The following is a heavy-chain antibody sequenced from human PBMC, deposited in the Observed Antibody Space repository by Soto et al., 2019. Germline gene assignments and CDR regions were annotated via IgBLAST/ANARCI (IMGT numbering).Heavy chain of an antibody. D-gene: IGHD6-6*01. CDR1: GGTIISGCYY. V-gene: IGHV4-31*02. CDR3: ARDSVGSSSYSYYYYYGMDV. Sequence: SLTCPVAGGTIISGCYYWSWKSKHPGKGLEWIGYIYYSGSTYYNPSLKSRVTISVDTSKNQFSLKLSSVTAADTAVYYCARDSVGSSSYSYYYYYGMDVWGQGTTVTVSS. J-gene: IGHJ6*02. CDR2: IYYSGST.